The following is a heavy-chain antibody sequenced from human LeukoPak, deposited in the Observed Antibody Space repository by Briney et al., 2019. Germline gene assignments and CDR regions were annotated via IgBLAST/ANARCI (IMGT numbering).Heavy chain of an antibody. D-gene: IGHD2-15*01. J-gene: IGHJ4*02. V-gene: IGHV1-2*02. CDR1: GYTFTGYY. Sequence: ASVKVSCKASGYTFTGYYMHWVRQAPGQGLEWMGWINPNSGGTNYAQKFQGRVTMTRDTSISTAYMGLSRLRSDDTAVYYCAREQILGYCSGGSCYGSPGGVDYWGQGTLVTVSS. CDR3: AREQILGYCSGGSCYGSPGGVDY. CDR2: INPNSGGT.